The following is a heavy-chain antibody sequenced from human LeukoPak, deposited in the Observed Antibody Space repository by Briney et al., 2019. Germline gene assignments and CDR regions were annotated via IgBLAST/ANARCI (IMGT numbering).Heavy chain of an antibody. CDR2: ISSSGSTI. J-gene: IGHJ4*02. V-gene: IGHV3-48*04. CDR1: GFTFSSYW. CDR3: ARVARYGDYIGGSDY. D-gene: IGHD4-17*01. Sequence: GGSLRLSCAASGFTFSSYWMNWVRQAPGKGLEWVSYISSSGSTIYYADSVKGRFTISRDNAKNSLYLQMNSLRAEDTAVYYCARVARYGDYIGGSDYWGQGALVTVSS.